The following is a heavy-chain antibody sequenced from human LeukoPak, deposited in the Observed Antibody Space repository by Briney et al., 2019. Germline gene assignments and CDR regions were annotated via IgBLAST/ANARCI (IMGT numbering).Heavy chain of an antibody. Sequence: GGSLRLSCAASGFTFSSYGMHWVRQAPGKGLEWVAVISYDGSNKYYADSVEGRFTISRDNSKNTLYLQMNSLRAEDTAVYYCAKDLGYSYGYVTYGMDVWGKGTTVTVSS. CDR1: GFTFSSYG. J-gene: IGHJ6*04. V-gene: IGHV3-30*18. D-gene: IGHD5-18*01. CDR2: ISYDGSNK. CDR3: AKDLGYSYGYVTYGMDV.